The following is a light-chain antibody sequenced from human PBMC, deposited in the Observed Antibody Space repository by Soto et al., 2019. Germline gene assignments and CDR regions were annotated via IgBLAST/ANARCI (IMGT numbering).Light chain of an antibody. J-gene: IGKJ5*01. CDR1: QSATNSD. CDR3: QQYNNWS. CDR2: AAS. Sequence: EIVLTQSPGTLSLSPGERATLSCRASQSATNSDLAWYQQKPGQAPRLLIYAASTRATGIPARFSGSGSGTEFTLTISSLQSEDFAVYYCQQYNNWSFGQGTRLEIK. V-gene: IGKV3-15*01.